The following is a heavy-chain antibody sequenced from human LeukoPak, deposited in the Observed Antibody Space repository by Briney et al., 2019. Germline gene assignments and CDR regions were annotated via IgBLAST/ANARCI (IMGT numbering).Heavy chain of an antibody. J-gene: IGHJ4*02. D-gene: IGHD3-22*01. CDR1: GYTFTSYD. CDR2: MNPNSGNT. V-gene: IGHV1-8*03. Sequence: GASVKVSCKASGYTFTSYDINWVRQATGQGLEWMGWMNPNSGNTGYAQKFQGRVTITRDTSISTAYMELSSLRSDDTDVYYCARGPRDSSGSSFDYWGQGTLFTVSA. CDR3: ARGPRDSSGSSFDY.